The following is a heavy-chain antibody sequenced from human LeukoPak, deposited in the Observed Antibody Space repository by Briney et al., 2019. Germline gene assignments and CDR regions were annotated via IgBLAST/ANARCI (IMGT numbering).Heavy chain of an antibody. Sequence: PSETLSLTCTVSGGSISSYYWSWIRQPPGKGLEWIGYIYYSGSTNYNPSLKSRVTIPVDTSKNQFSLKLSSVTAADTAVYYCARAGTYYDYVWGPPHWFDPWGQGTLVTVSS. V-gene: IGHV4-59*01. D-gene: IGHD3-16*01. J-gene: IGHJ5*02. CDR1: GGSISSYY. CDR2: IYYSGST. CDR3: ARAGTYYDYVWGPPHWFDP.